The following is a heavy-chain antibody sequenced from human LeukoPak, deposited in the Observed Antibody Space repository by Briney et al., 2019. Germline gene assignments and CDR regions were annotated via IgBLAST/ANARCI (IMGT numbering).Heavy chain of an antibody. V-gene: IGHV1-69*05. D-gene: IGHD6-13*01. J-gene: IGHJ6*02. CDR3: ARDMGYSSSWYYYYYGMDV. Sequence: SVKVSCKASGGTFSSYAISWVRQAPGQGLEWMGGIIPIFGTANYAQKFQGRVTITTDESTSTAYMELSSLRSDDTAVYYCARDMGYSSSWYYYYYGMDVWGQGTTVTVSS. CDR1: GGTFSSYA. CDR2: IIPIFGTA.